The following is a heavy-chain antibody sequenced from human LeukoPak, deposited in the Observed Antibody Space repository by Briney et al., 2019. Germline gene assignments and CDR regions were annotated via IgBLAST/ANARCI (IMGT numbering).Heavy chain of an antibody. D-gene: IGHD3-9*01. CDR1: GGSISGYY. V-gene: IGHV4-59*08. CDR2: IYYSGST. Sequence: SDTLSLPCTVSGGSISGYYWTWIRQPPGKGLEWIGYIYYSGSTDYNPSLKSRVTISVDTSKNQFSLKLTYVTAADTALYYCARSWDLTGYFDSGGQGALVTVSS. CDR3: ARSWDLTGYFDS. J-gene: IGHJ4*02.